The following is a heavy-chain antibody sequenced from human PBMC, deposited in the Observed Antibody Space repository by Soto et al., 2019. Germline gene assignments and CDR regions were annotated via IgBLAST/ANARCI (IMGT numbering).Heavy chain of an antibody. Sequence: GGSLRLSCAASGFTFSNYAMTWVRQAPGMGLEWVSGISDSGGGTYYADSVKGRFTISRDNSKNTLYLQMNSLRAEDTAVYYCAKFRDRVTSRYADYWGQGTLVTVSS. CDR1: GFTFSNYA. D-gene: IGHD2-2*01. CDR2: ISDSGGGT. V-gene: IGHV3-23*01. J-gene: IGHJ4*02. CDR3: AKFRDRVTSRYADY.